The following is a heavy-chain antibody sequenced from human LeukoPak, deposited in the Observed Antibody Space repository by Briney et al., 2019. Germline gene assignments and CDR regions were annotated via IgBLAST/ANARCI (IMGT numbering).Heavy chain of an antibody. CDR1: GFTFSSYG. CDR2: ISSSSSTI. V-gene: IGHV3-48*04. Sequence: GGSLRLSCAASGFTFSSYGMNWVRQAPGKGLEWVSYISSSSSTIYYADSVKGRFTISRDNAKNSLNLQMNSLRAEDTALYYCGKKNRTAVAGFGGAFDIWGQGTKV. CDR3: GKKNRTAVAGFGGAFDI. J-gene: IGHJ3*02. D-gene: IGHD6-19*01.